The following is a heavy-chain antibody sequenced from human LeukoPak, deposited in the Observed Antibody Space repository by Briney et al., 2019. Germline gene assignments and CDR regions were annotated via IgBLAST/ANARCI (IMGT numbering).Heavy chain of an antibody. CDR1: GGSISSGGYY. Sequence: SQTLSLTCTVSGGSISSGGYYWSWIRQHPGKGLEWIGYIYYSGSTYYNPSLKSRVTMSVDTSKNQFSLKLSSVTAADTAVYYCARVGPVPRWLQYRGYVDYRGQGTLVTVSS. CDR3: ARVGPVPRWLQYRGYVDY. D-gene: IGHD5-24*01. J-gene: IGHJ4*02. CDR2: IYYSGST. V-gene: IGHV4-31*03.